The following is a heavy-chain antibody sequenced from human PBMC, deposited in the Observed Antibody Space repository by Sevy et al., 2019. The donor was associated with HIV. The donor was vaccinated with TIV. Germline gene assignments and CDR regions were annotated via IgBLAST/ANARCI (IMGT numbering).Heavy chain of an antibody. D-gene: IGHD3-10*01. CDR2: ISQDGSEK. Sequence: GGSLRLSCAVSGFTFRNFWMSWVRQAPGKGLEWVATISQDGSEKYYVDSVRGRFTISRDNAKNSLFLQLNSLRADDTAIYYCAKSYFGSGTSYGMDLWGRGTTVTVSS. CDR1: GFTFRNFW. J-gene: IGHJ6*02. CDR3: AKSYFGSGTSYGMDL. V-gene: IGHV3-7*01.